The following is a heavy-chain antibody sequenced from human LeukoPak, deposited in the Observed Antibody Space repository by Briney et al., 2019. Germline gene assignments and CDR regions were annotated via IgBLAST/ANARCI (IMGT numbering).Heavy chain of an antibody. J-gene: IGHJ5*02. V-gene: IGHV3-7*01. CDR2: INPDGTKT. Sequence: PGGSLSLSCAASGFTFTRFWLTWVRQSPGKGLEWVANINPDGTKTTYVDSVEGRFAISRDNARNSVFLLMTSLRAKDTAMYYCATAPASVDSSWGQGTLVAVSS. CDR3: ATAPASVDSS. CDR1: GFTFTRFW. D-gene: IGHD3-3*01.